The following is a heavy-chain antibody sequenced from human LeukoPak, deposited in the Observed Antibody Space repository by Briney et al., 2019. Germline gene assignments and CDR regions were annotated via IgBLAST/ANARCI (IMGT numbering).Heavy chain of an antibody. CDR2: INNDGTNT. CDR3: ARAIAVAGKYYFDF. Sequence: GGSLRLSCAASGFTFRTYWMNWVRQAPGKGLVRVSRINNDGTNTLYADSVRGRFTISRDNGKNTLYLQMNSLTAEDTAVYYCARAIAVAGKYYFDFWGQGTLVTVSS. V-gene: IGHV3-74*01. D-gene: IGHD6-19*01. J-gene: IGHJ4*02. CDR1: GFTFRTYW.